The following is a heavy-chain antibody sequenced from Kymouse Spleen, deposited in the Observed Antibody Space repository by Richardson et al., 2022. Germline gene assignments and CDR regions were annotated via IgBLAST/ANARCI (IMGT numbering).Heavy chain of an antibody. CDR1: GGSFSGYY. Sequence: QVQLQQWGAGLLKPSETLSLTCAVYGGSFSGYYWSWIRQPPGKGLEWIGEINHSGSTNYNPSLKSRVTISVDTSKNQFSLKLSSVTAADTAVYYCARDGYYGSGSYYFSGMDVWGQGTTVTVSS. CDR2: INHSGST. CDR3: ARDGYYGSGSYYFSGMDV. V-gene: IGHV4-34*01. J-gene: IGHJ6*02. D-gene: IGHD3-10*01.